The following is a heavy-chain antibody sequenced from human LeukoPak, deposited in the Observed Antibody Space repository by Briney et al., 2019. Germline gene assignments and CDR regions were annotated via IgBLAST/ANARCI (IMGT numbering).Heavy chain of an antibody. CDR2: INPNSGGT. V-gene: IGHV1-2*02. D-gene: IGHD6-19*01. J-gene: IGHJ4*02. Sequence: ASVKVSCKASGYTFSGYYMHWVRQAPGQGLEWMGEINPNSGGTNYAQKFQGRVTMTRDTSISTAYMELSRLRFDDTAVYYCARDGVAVAGIGGDWGQGTLVTVSS. CDR1: GYTFSGYY. CDR3: ARDGVAVAGIGGD.